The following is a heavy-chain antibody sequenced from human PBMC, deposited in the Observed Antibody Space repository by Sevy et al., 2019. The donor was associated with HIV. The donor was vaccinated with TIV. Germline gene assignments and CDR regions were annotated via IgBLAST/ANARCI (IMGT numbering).Heavy chain of an antibody. J-gene: IGHJ4*02. D-gene: IGHD3-22*01. V-gene: IGHV3-66*01. CDR2: IYSGGST. CDR3: SRDGSGLGYFFDY. CDR1: GFTVSSNY. Sequence: GGCLRLSCAASGFTVSSNYMSWVRQAPGKGLEWASVIYSGGSTYYADSVKGRFTISRDNSKNTLYLQMNSLRADDTAVYYCSRDGSGLGYFFDYWGQGTLVTVSS.